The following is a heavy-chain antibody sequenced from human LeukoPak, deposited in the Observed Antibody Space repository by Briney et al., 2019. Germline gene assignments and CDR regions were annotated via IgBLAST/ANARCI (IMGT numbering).Heavy chain of an antibody. CDR3: ASGEGPIFGVVVYYFDY. Sequence: SVKVSCKASGGTFSSYAISWVRQAPGQGLEWMGGINPIFGTANYAQKLQGRVTITADESTSTAYMELSSLRSEDTAVYYCASGEGPIFGVVVYYFDYWGQGTLVTVSS. CDR2: INPIFGTA. CDR1: GGTFSSYA. V-gene: IGHV1-69*13. J-gene: IGHJ4*02. D-gene: IGHD3-3*01.